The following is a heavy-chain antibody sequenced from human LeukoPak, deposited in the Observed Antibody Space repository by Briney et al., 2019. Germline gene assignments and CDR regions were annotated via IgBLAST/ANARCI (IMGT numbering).Heavy chain of an antibody. V-gene: IGHV4-61*02. CDR1: SGSISSGSFY. CDR3: ARERPGGYNNYYFDY. D-gene: IGHD5-24*01. CDR2: IYSSGSI. J-gene: IGHJ4*02. Sequence: SETLSLTCTVSSGSISSGSFYWSWVRQPAGKGLEWIGRIYSSGSINYNPSLKSRVTISGDTSKNQFSLKVSSVSGADTAVYYCARERPGGYNNYYFDYWGQGTLVTVS.